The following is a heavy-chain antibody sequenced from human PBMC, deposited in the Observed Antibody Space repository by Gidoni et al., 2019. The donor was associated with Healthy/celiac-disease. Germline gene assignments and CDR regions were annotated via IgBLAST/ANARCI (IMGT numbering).Heavy chain of an antibody. Sequence: QVQLVESGGGVVQPGRSLRLSCAASGFPFSRYGMHWVRQAPGKGLEGVAGIWYDGSNKDEADAVKGRFTISRDNSKNTLYLQMNRLRDEDTAVYYGARGRRGELTHHGAFDIWGQGTMVTVSS. CDR1: GFPFSRYG. CDR2: IWYDGSNK. J-gene: IGHJ3*02. CDR3: ARGRRGELTHHGAFDI. V-gene: IGHV3-33*01. D-gene: IGHD1-26*01.